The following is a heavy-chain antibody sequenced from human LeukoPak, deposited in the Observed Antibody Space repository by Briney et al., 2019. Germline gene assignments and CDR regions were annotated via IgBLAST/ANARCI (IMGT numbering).Heavy chain of an antibody. J-gene: IGHJ5*02. D-gene: IGHD3-3*01. CDR3: AREVADFWSGYYHNWFDP. CDR1: GYTFTGYY. CDR2: INPNSGGT. V-gene: IGHV1-2*02. Sequence: ASVKVSCKASGYTFTGYYMHWVRQAPGQGLEWMGWINPNSGGTNYAQNVQGRVNMTRDTSISKAYMELSRLRSEHTAVYYCAREVADFWSGYYHNWFDPWGQGTLVTVSS.